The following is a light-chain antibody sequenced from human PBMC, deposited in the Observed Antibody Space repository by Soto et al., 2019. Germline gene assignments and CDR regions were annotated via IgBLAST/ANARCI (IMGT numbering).Light chain of an antibody. Sequence: DIQMTQSPSSVSASVGDRVTLTCLASQSVTTWLAWYQQKPGKAPKLLIYKASNLESGLPSRFTGSGSGTEFTLTISSLQSDELATDYGQQYSTYPITFGQGTRLEIK. CDR2: KAS. CDR3: QQYSTYPIT. CDR1: QSVTTW. J-gene: IGKJ5*01. V-gene: IGKV1-5*03.